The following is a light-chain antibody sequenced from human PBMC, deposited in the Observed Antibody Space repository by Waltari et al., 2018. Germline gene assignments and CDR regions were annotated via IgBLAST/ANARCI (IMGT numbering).Light chain of an antibody. CDR1: QGIRTR. J-gene: IGKJ4*01. Sequence: AIQLTQAPSSLSASVGDRVIITCRASQGIRTRLAWYQQRPGRAPKGLIFGASVLQSGVPSRFSGSGSGTDFTLTISSVQPEDFATYYCQQFNTYPLTFGGGTKVEIK. V-gene: IGKV1-13*02. CDR2: GAS. CDR3: QQFNTYPLT.